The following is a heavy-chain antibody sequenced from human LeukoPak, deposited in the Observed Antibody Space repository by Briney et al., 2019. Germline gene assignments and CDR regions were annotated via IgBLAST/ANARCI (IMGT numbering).Heavy chain of an antibody. Sequence: ASVKVSCKVSGYTLTELSMHWVRQASGKGLEWMGGFDPEDGETIYAQKFQGRVTITADESTSTAYMELSSLRSEDTAVYYCARVVAHDYGGNSGLNMDVWGQGTTVTVSS. CDR2: FDPEDGET. V-gene: IGHV1-24*01. J-gene: IGHJ6*02. D-gene: IGHD4-23*01. CDR1: GYTLTELS. CDR3: ARVVAHDYGGNSGLNMDV.